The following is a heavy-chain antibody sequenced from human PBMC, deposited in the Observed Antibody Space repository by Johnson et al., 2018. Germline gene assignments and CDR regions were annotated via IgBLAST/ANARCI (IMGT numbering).Heavy chain of an antibody. V-gene: IGHV3-30-3*01. CDR3: AGVCDSIRAQFDY. J-gene: IGHJ4*02. CDR1: GFTFSIYD. D-gene: IGHD3-22*01. CDR2: ILFDGSNK. Sequence: QVQLVQSGGGVVQXGMSXRLXCAASGFTFSIYDMHWVRRAPGKGLEWVAVILFDGSNKYYADSVKGRFTISRDNSKNALYLQMNSLRAEETAVYYCAGVCDSIRAQFDYWGQGTLVTVSS.